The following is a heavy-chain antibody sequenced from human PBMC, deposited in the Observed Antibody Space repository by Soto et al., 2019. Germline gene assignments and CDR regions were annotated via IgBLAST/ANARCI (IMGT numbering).Heavy chain of an antibody. CDR1: GFTFRDYD. D-gene: IGHD2-8*01. CDR2: ISSRSSTI. CDR3: ASGTNGAFFVY. J-gene: IGHJ4*02. Sequence: GSLRLSCAASGFTFRDYDMSWIRQAPGKGLEWISYISSRSSTIFYADSVKGRFTISRDNVKNSLYLQMNSLRAEDTAVYYCASGTNGAFFVYWGQGILVTVSS. V-gene: IGHV3-11*01.